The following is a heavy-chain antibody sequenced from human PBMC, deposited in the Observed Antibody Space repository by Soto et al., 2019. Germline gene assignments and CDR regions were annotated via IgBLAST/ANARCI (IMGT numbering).Heavy chain of an antibody. CDR1: GGSISSGGHY. V-gene: IGHV4-31*03. J-gene: IGHJ4*02. Sequence: QVQLQESGPRLVKPSQTLSLTCTVSGGSISSGGHYWSWIRQHPGKGPEWIGYIYYSGSSHYSPSLKGRVTGSVDTSKNQYSLKLSSVTAGDMGVYYCARGPDYYDSGGYSHDYWGKGTLVTVSS. D-gene: IGHD3-22*01. CDR2: IYYSGSS. CDR3: ARGPDYYDSGGYSHDY.